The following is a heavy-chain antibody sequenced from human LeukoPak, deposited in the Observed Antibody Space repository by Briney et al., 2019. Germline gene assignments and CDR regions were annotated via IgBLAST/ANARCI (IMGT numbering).Heavy chain of an antibody. J-gene: IGHJ4*02. CDR2: ISGSGGRT. Sequence: GGSLRLSCAVSGFTFSSYAMSWVRQAPGKGLEWVSGISGSGGRTYYADSVKGRFTISRDNSKSTLYVQMNSLRAEDTAVYYCANVEWPLDYWGQGTLVTVSS. D-gene: IGHD1-26*01. V-gene: IGHV3-23*01. CDR1: GFTFSSYA. CDR3: ANVEWPLDY.